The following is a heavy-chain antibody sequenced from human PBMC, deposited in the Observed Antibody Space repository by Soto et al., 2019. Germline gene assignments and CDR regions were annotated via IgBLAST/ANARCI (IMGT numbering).Heavy chain of an antibody. CDR1: GGSISSSNW. D-gene: IGHD6-13*01. CDR3: ARGSAYSGSGMDV. Sequence: SETLSLTCAVSGGSISSSNWWSWVRQPPGKGLEWIGEIYHSGSTNYNPSLKSRVTISVDKSKNQFSLKLSSVTAADTAVYYCARGSAYSGSGMDVWGQGTTVTVSS. J-gene: IGHJ6*02. CDR2: IYHSGST. V-gene: IGHV4-4*02.